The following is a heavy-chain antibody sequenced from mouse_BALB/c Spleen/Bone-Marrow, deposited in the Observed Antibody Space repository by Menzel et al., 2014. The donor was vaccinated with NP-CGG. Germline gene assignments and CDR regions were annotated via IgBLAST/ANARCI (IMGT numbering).Heavy chain of an antibody. CDR2: ILPGSGSS. CDR1: GYTFSNYW. J-gene: IGHJ2*01. V-gene: IGHV1-9*01. D-gene: IGHD4-1*02. Sequence: VQLQESGAELMKPGASVKISCKATGYTFSNYWIEWVKQRPGHGLEWIGEILPGSGSSQYNEKFKGKATFTADTSSNTAYMQLSSLTSEDSAVYYCARSTGTWDYWGQGTTLTVSS. CDR3: ARSTGTWDY.